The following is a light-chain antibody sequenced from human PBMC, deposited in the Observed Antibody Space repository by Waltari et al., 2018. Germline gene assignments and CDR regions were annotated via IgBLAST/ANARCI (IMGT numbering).Light chain of an antibody. Sequence: DIEMTQSPSSLSASVGDTITITCQASQHISKNLNWFQQRPNKAPRLLIFGASNLEAGVSSRFRGSVSGTNFVFTITNLQPEDVATYYCQQYDNLPYVFGQGTKVEI. CDR1: QHISKN. V-gene: IGKV1-33*01. J-gene: IGKJ2*01. CDR2: GAS. CDR3: QQYDNLPYV.